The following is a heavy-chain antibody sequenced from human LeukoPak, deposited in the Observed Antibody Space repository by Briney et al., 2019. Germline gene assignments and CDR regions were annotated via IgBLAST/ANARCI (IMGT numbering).Heavy chain of an antibody. CDR2: MNPNSGNT. CDR3: ARWVPAAHFDY. Sequence: WMGWMNPNSGNTGYAQKFQGRVTITRNTSISTAYMELSSLRSEDTAVYYCARWVPAAHFDYWGQGTLVTVSS. J-gene: IGHJ4*02. D-gene: IGHD2-2*01. V-gene: IGHV1-8*03.